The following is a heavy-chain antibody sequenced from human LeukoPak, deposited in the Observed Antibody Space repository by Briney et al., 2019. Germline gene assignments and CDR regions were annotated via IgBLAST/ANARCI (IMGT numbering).Heavy chain of an antibody. CDR1: GFTVSSNS. Sequence: PGGSLRLSCTVSGFTVSSNSMSWVRQAPGKGLEWVSFIYSDNTHYSDSVKGRFTISRDNSKNTLYLQMNSLRAEDTAVYYCAKVLSENGHHWGQGTLVTVSS. V-gene: IGHV3-53*01. CDR3: AKVLSENGHH. J-gene: IGHJ4*02. CDR2: IYSDNT. D-gene: IGHD2-8*01.